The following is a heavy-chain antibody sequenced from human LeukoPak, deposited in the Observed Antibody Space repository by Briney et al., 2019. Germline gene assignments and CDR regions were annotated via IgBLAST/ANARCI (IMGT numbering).Heavy chain of an antibody. D-gene: IGHD5-12*01. J-gene: IGHJ4*02. CDR2: INQDGSEE. CDR3: VRDGGVSGYDLLDY. CDR1: GFTFSQYW. V-gene: IGHV3-7*01. Sequence: GGSLRLSCAASGFTFSQYWMSWVRQAPGKGLEWVAHINQDGSEEHYMDSAKARFTISRDNAKNSLSLQMNSLRAEDTAVYYCVRDGGVSGYDLLDYWGQGTLVTVSS.